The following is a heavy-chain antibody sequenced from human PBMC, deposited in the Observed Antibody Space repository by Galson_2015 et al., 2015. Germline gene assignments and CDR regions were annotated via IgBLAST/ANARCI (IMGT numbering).Heavy chain of an antibody. Sequence: SLRLSCAASGFTFSDYYMSWIRQAPGKGLEWVSYISSSSSYTNYADSVKGRFTISRDNAKNSLYLQMNSLRDEDTAVYYCARGGYSYGTILDYWGQGTLVTVSS. CDR3: ARGGYSYGTILDY. CDR1: GFTFSDYY. CDR2: ISSSSSYT. D-gene: IGHD5-18*01. V-gene: IGHV3-11*06. J-gene: IGHJ4*02.